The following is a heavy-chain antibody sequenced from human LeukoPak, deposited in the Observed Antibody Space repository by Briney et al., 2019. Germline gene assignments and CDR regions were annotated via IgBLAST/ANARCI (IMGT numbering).Heavy chain of an antibody. J-gene: IGHJ5*02. CDR3: ARQITMVRGVINWFDP. Sequence: PSETLSLTCAVSGGSISSSNWWSWVRQPPGKGLEWIGEIYHSGSTNYNPSLKSRVTISVDKSKNQFSLKLSSVTAADTAVYYCARQITMVRGVINWFDPWGQGTLVTVSS. CDR2: IYHSGST. CDR1: GGSISSSNW. D-gene: IGHD3-10*01. V-gene: IGHV4-4*02.